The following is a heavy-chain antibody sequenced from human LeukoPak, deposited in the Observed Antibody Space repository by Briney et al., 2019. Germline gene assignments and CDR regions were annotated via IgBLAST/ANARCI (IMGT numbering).Heavy chain of an antibody. CDR2: ISYDGSNK. Sequence: GGSLGLSCAASGFTFSSYAMHWVRQAPGKGLEWVAVISYDGSNKYYADSVKGRFTISRDNSKNTLYLQMNSLRAEDTAVYYCAREGSSSWPYYYYYYYMDVWGKGTTVTVSS. V-gene: IGHV3-30*01. J-gene: IGHJ6*03. D-gene: IGHD6-13*01. CDR1: GFTFSSYA. CDR3: AREGSSSWPYYYYYYYMDV.